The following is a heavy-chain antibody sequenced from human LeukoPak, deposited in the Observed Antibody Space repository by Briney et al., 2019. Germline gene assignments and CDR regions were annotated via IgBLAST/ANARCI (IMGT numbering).Heavy chain of an antibody. D-gene: IGHD2-2*01. V-gene: IGHV3-23*01. CDR1: XTFSXXA. CDR3: AKDRSSYAPHWYFDL. J-gene: IGHJ2*01. Sequence: XTFSXXAMSWVRQAPGKGLEWVSAISGSGGSTYYADSVKGRFTISRDNSKNTLYLQMNSLRAEDTAVYYCAKDRSSYAPHWYFDLWGRGTLVTVSS. CDR2: ISGSGGST.